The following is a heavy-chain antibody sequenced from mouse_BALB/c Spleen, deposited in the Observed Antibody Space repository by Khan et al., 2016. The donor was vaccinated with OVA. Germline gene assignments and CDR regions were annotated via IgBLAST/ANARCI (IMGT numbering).Heavy chain of an antibody. V-gene: IGHV5-4*02. D-gene: IGHD2-13*01. CDR1: GFTFSDYY. CDR3: TRGYYGDPFAY. Sequence: EVELVESGGGLVRPGGSLKLSCEASGFTFSDYYMYWVRQTPEKRLEWVATISDGGSYIYCPDSVKGRFTISRDDVKNNLYLRMTSLKSEDTATYYCTRGYYGDPFAYWGQGTLVTVSA. CDR2: ISDGGSYI. J-gene: IGHJ3*01.